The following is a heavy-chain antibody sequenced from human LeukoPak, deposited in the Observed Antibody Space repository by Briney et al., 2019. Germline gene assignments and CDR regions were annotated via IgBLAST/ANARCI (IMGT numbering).Heavy chain of an antibody. CDR2: IYYSGST. V-gene: IGHV4-59*01. D-gene: IGHD3-9*01. J-gene: IGHJ6*02. CDR1: GGSISSYY. CDR3: ARDYYDILTGYYPYGMDV. Sequence: SETLSLTCTVSGGSISSYYWSWTRQPPGKGLEWIGYIYYSGSTNYNPSLKSRVTISVDTSKNQFSLKLSSVTAADTAVYYCARDYYDILTGYYPYGMDVWGQGTTVTVSS.